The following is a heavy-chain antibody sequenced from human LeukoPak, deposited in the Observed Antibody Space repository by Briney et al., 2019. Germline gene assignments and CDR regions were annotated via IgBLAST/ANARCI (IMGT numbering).Heavy chain of an antibody. V-gene: IGHV1-2*06. D-gene: IGHD6-13*01. J-gene: IGHJ4*02. CDR3: ARDQRTPTRSWYTGY. CDR2: INPSSGDT. Sequence: GASVKGSCKASGYTFTSYHIHWVRQAPGQGLEWLGRINPSSGDTNFAQKFQGRVTMTRDTSITTAYMDLSSLTPDDTAEDLCARDQRTPTRSWYTGYRGQRTPVTVSS. CDR1: GYTFTSYH.